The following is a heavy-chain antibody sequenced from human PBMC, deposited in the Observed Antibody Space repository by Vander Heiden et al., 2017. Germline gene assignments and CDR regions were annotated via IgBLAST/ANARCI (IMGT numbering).Heavy chain of an antibody. CDR3: ARMITIFGVVHRNWFDP. V-gene: IGHV2-70*01. Sequence: QVTLRESGPALVKPTQTLTLTCTFSGFSLSTSGMCVSWIRQPPGKALEWLALIDWDDDKYYSTSLKTRLTISKDTSKNQVLLTMTNMDPVDTATYYCARMITIFGVVHRNWFDPWGQGTLVTVSS. CDR1: GFSLSTSGMC. CDR2: IDWDDDK. D-gene: IGHD3-3*01. J-gene: IGHJ5*02.